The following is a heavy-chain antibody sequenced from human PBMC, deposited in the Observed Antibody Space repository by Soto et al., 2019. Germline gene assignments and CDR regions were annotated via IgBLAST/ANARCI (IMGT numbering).Heavy chain of an antibody. V-gene: IGHV1-18*01. J-gene: IGHJ4*02. CDR3: ARGRYGDY. CDR2: ISAHNGNT. CDR1: SYAFTTYG. Sequence: QVHLVQCGAEVKKPGASVKVSCMGSSYAFTTYGITWVRQAPGQGLEWMGWISAHNGNTNYAQKLQGRVTVTRDTSTSTAYMELRSLRSDDTAVYYCARGRYGDYWGQGALVTVSS. D-gene: IGHD1-1*01.